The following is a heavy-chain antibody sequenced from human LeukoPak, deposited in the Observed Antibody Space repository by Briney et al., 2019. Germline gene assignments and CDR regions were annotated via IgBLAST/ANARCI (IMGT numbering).Heavy chain of an antibody. CDR3: AKTPVLLWFGESYFDY. J-gene: IGHJ4*02. CDR2: ISGSGGST. CDR1: AFTFSSYA. V-gene: IGHV3-23*01. Sequence: GGSLRLSCAASAFTFSSYAMSWVRQAPGKGLEWVSAISGSGGSTYYADSVKGRFTISRDNSKNTLYLQMNSLRAEDTAVYYCAKTPVLLWFGESYFDYWGQGTLVTVSS. D-gene: IGHD3-10*01.